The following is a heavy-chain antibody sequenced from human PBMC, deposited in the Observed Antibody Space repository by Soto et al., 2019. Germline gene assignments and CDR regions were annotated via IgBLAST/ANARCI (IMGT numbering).Heavy chain of an antibody. CDR2: IYYSGST. Sequence: PSETLSLTCTVSGGSISSYYWSWIRQPPGKGLEWIGYIYYSGSTNYNPSLKSRVTISVDTSKNQFSLKLSSVTAADTAVYYCARVDPPRGGMDVWGQGTTVTVSS. V-gene: IGHV4-59*01. CDR3: ARVDPPRGGMDV. J-gene: IGHJ6*02. D-gene: IGHD3-10*01. CDR1: GGSISSYY.